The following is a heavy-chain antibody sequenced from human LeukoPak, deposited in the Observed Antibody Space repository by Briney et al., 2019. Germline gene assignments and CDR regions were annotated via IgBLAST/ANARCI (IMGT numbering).Heavy chain of an antibody. Sequence: SETLSLTCTVSGYSISNGYYWGWMRQPPGKGLEWIGSIYHSGRTHYNPSLKSRVTISIDTSKNQFSLKLSSVTAADTAVYYCARVGSGCFDYWGQGTLVTVSS. J-gene: IGHJ4*02. CDR3: ARVGSGCFDY. D-gene: IGHD2-15*01. CDR1: GYSISNGYY. CDR2: IYHSGRT. V-gene: IGHV4-38-2*02.